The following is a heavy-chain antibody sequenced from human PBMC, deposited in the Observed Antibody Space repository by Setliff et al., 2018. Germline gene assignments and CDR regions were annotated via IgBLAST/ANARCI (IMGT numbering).Heavy chain of an antibody. Sequence: SLKISFVVSGFSFSRHWMSWVRQAPGKGLEWVADIKQDGSTKYYLDSVKGRFTISRDNAKRSLYLQMNGLRADDTGVYYCVRDDADNYDAFDNWGQGTLVTVSS. CDR3: VRDDADNYDAFDN. CDR1: GFSFSRHW. CDR2: IKQDGSTK. V-gene: IGHV3-7*01. D-gene: IGHD3-22*01. J-gene: IGHJ3*02.